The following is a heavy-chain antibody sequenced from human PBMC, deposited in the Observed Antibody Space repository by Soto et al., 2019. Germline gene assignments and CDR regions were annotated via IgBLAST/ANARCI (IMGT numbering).Heavy chain of an antibody. D-gene: IGHD2-2*01. Sequence: EVQLMESGGGLVKPGGSLRLSCAASGFHFSSYTMNWVRQAPGKGLEWVSSISSSGDYIYYADSVKGRFTISRDNAKNSLYLQMSTLRAGDTAMFYCARGDASNSFDYWGQGALSTVSS. J-gene: IGHJ4*02. CDR1: GFHFSSYT. CDR3: ARGDASNSFDY. V-gene: IGHV3-21*02. CDR2: ISSSGDYI.